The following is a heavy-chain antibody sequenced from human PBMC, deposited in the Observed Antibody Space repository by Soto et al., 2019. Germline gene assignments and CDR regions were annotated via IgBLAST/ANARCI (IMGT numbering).Heavy chain of an antibody. D-gene: IGHD2-2*01. V-gene: IGHV3-23*01. Sequence: GGSLRLSCAASGFSFSTSSMAWVRQPPGKGLEWVSAISPSASDTLYADSVKGRFTISRDNSQNTLYLQTSSLRHEDTAVYYCAKDGGPVYCNSPGSSAKHFDYWGQGTLVTVS. CDR2: ISPSASDT. CDR3: AKDGGPVYCNSPGSSAKHFDY. CDR1: GFSFSTSS. J-gene: IGHJ4*02.